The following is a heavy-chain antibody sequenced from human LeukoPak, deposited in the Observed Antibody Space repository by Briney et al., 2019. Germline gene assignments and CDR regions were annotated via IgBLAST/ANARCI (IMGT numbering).Heavy chain of an antibody. CDR2: ISGRGDRT. CDR1: GFTFSSYA. CDR3: AKVAGPQQWIQLWLDAFVI. D-gene: IGHD5-18*01. Sequence: GALRLSCVPSGFTFSSYAMSWVRQAPGEGRGWVSAISGRGDRTCYTDSVNGRFTIYRDNSKITLYLQINSVRAEDTAVYYCAKVAGPQQWIQLWLDAFVIWPERPMVRVSS. J-gene: IGHJ3*02. V-gene: IGHV3-23*01.